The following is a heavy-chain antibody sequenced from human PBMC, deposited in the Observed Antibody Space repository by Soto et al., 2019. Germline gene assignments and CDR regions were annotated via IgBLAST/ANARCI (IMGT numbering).Heavy chain of an antibody. CDR1: GFTLMTYT. CDR3: VRGMNPLF. Sequence: PGGALRVSCAAPGFTLMTYTMNWVRQAPGKGLEWVSSISISSSDRYYADSVRGRFTISRDNAKNALYSQMNSLRADDTAVYFCVRGMNPLFGGQGTLVPVSS. CDR2: ISISSSDR. J-gene: IGHJ1*01. V-gene: IGHV3-21*06.